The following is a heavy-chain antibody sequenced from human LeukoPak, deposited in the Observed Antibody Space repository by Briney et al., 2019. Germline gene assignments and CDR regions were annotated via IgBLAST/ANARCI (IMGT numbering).Heavy chain of an antibody. CDR1: VLLFKSYS. CDR2: ISSSSSYI. CDR3: ARAPYFSRIKEFDY. J-gene: IGHJ4*02. V-gene: IGHV3-21*01. D-gene: IGHD2/OR15-2a*01. Sequence: PGGSLRLSCGASVLLFKSYSMNWVRQAPGKGLEWVSSISSSSSYIYYADSVKGRFTISRDNAKNSLYLQMNSLRAYDTAVYYCARAPYFSRIKEFDYWGQGTLVTVSS.